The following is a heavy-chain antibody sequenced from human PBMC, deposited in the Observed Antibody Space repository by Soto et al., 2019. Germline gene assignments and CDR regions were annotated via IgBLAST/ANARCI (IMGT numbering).Heavy chain of an antibody. J-gene: IGHJ4*02. CDR1: GFTFSNAW. V-gene: IGHV3-15*01. CDR3: STMIVLTGYYVI. Sequence: EVQLVESGGGLVKPGGSLRLSCAASGFTFSNAWMSWVRQAPGKGLECVGRIKSKSDGGTTDYAAPVRGRFTISRDDSKNTLYLQLNSLKTEDTAVYYCSTMIVLTGYYVIGGQGTLVTVSA. D-gene: IGHD3-9*01. CDR2: IKSKSDGGTT.